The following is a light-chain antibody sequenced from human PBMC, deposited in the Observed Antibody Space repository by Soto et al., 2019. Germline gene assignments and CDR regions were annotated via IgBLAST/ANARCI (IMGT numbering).Light chain of an antibody. CDR1: RNDVGGCNY. CDR2: DVT. J-gene: IGLJ1*01. CDR3: CSDTTRGTYV. Sequence: QSVLTQPRSVSGSPGQSVTVSCTGTRNDVGGCNYVSWYQQHPGKAPKLIISDVTNRPSGVPDRFSGSQSGDTASLTISGLQAGDEAEYYCCSDTTRGTYVFGSGTKLTVL. V-gene: IGLV2-11*01.